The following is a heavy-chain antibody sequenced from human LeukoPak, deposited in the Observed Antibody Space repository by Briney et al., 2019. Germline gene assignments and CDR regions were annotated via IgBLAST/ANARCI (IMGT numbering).Heavy chain of an antibody. Sequence: SGTLSLTCAVYGGSFSGYYWSWIRQSPGKGLEWVGYIYSSGTTYYNPSLKSRISISEEMSRNQFSLKLNSVTVADTAVYYCARARYFDSSLDFWGQGTLVTVSS. J-gene: IGHJ4*02. CDR1: GGSFSGYY. CDR3: ARARYFDSSLDF. CDR2: IYSSGTT. V-gene: IGHV4-30-4*08. D-gene: IGHD3-22*01.